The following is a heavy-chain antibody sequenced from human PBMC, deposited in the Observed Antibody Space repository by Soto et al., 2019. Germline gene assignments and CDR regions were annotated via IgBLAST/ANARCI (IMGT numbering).Heavy chain of an antibody. CDR2: IYYSGST. CDR3: ARPVTPFHYYYYGMDV. J-gene: IGHJ6*02. Sequence: QVQLQESGPGLVKPSQTLSLTCTVSGGSISSGDYYWSWIRQPPGKGLEWIGYIYYSGSTYYNPSLTRPVTLSADPPKNQCSLKLSAVTAADTAVYYCARPVTPFHYYYYGMDVWGQGTTVTVSS. CDR1: GGSISSGDYY. V-gene: IGHV4-30-4*01. D-gene: IGHD2-21*02.